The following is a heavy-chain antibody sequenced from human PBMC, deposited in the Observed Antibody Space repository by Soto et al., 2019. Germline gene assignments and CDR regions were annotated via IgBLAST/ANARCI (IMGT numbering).Heavy chain of an antibody. CDR1: GDSISSYY. D-gene: IGHD3-3*01. V-gene: IGHV4-4*07. CDR2: ISPTGST. Sequence: PSETLSLTCTVSGDSISSYYWSWIRQSAEKGLEWIGRISPTGSTNYNPSLKSRVTLSIDTSKNLLSLKVSSVTAADTAVYYCARDQISLFGGSWGFFDYWRQGSLVTVSS. CDR3: ARDQISLFGGSWGFFDY. J-gene: IGHJ4*02.